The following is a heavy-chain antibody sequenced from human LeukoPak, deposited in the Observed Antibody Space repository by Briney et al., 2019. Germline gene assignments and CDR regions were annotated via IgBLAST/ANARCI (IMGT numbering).Heavy chain of an antibody. D-gene: IGHD4-17*01. CDR3: ARRVTTTPFDY. V-gene: IGHV4-39*01. J-gene: IGHJ4*02. CDR2: IYYSGGT. Sequence: SETLSLTCTVSGGSISSSSYYWGWIRQPPGKGLEWIGSIYYSGGTYYNSSLKSRVTISVDTSKNQFSLKLSSVTAADTAVYYCARRVTTTPFDYWGQGTLVTVSS. CDR1: GGSISSSSYY.